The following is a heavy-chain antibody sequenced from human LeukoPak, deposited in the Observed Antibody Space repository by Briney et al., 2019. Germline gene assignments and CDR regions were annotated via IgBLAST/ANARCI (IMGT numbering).Heavy chain of an antibody. D-gene: IGHD5-24*01. Sequence: SETLSLTCAVYGGSFSGYYWSWIRQPPGKGLEWIGEINHSGSTNYNPSLKSRVTISVDTSKNQLSLKLSSVTAADTAVYFCARGRRDGYNLRNFDYWGQGTLVTVSS. CDR1: GGSFSGYY. J-gene: IGHJ4*02. CDR2: INHSGST. CDR3: ARGRRDGYNLRNFDY. V-gene: IGHV4-34*01.